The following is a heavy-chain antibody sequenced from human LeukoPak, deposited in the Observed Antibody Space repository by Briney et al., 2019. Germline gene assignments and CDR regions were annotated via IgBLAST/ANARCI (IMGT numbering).Heavy chain of an antibody. Sequence: PGGSLRLSCAASGFTFSSYAMSWVRQAPGKGLEWVSAISGSGGSTYYADSVKGRFTISRDNSKNTLYLQMNSLRAEDTAVYYCAKDYLYCSSTSCYAIPNAFYWGQGTLVTVSS. CDR2: ISGSGGST. CDR3: AKDYLYCSSTSCYAIPNAFY. J-gene: IGHJ4*02. V-gene: IGHV3-23*01. CDR1: GFTFSSYA. D-gene: IGHD2-2*01.